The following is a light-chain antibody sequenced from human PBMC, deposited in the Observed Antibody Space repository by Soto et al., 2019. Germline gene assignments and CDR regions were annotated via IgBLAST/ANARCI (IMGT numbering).Light chain of an antibody. CDR2: GAS. J-gene: IGKJ2*01. V-gene: IGKV3-20*01. Sequence: PGDRATLSCRASQSIPTASLAWFQQKSGQAPRLLIYGASTRATGIPDRISGSGSGTDFTLTISRVEPEDFAVYYCQQYDTSPVTFGQGTNLEI. CDR1: QSIPTAS. CDR3: QQYDTSPVT.